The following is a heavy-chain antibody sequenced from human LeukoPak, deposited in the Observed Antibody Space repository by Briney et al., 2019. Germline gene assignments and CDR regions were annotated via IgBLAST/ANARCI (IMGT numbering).Heavy chain of an antibody. V-gene: IGHV3-30*02. CDR3: AKVASPSSGWYHYHYYMDV. Sequence: GGSLRLSCAASGFTFSSYGMHWVRQAPGKGLEWVAFIRYDGSNKYYADSVKGRFTISRDNSKNTLYLQMNSLRAEDTAVYYCAKVASPSSGWYHYHYYMDVWGKGTTVTISS. D-gene: IGHD6-19*01. CDR1: GFTFSSYG. J-gene: IGHJ6*03. CDR2: IRYDGSNK.